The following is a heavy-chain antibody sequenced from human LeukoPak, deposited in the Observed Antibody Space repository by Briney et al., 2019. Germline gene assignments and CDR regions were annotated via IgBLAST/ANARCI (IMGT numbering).Heavy chain of an antibody. CDR3: ARDRGPDWWGSFDC. D-gene: IGHD3-16*01. J-gene: IGHJ4*02. CDR2: INPNSGGT. CDR1: GYTFTGHY. V-gene: IGHV1-2*02. Sequence: ASVKVSCKASGYTFTGHYIHWVRQAPGQGLEWMGWINPNSGGTNYAQKFQGAVTMTRDTSISTAYLDLSRLISDDTALYYCARDRGPDWWGSFDCWGQGTLVTVSS.